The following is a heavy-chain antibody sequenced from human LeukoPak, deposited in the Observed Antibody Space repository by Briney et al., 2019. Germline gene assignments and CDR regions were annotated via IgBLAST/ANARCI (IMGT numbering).Heavy chain of an antibody. V-gene: IGHV1-2*02. Sequence: ASVKVSCKASGYTITNNYMHWVRQAPGQGLEWMGWINPNSGGTNYAQKFQGRVTMTRDTSISTAYMELSRLRSDDTAVYYCARTPGYCSGGSCLQSHDAFDIWGQGTMVTVSS. CDR1: GYTITNNY. J-gene: IGHJ3*02. CDR2: INPNSGGT. D-gene: IGHD2-15*01. CDR3: ARTPGYCSGGSCLQSHDAFDI.